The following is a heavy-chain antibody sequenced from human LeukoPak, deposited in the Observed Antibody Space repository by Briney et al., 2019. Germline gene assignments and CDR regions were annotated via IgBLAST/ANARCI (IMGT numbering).Heavy chain of an antibody. D-gene: IGHD3-22*01. Sequence: KPSETLSLTCTVSGGSISSYYWNWIRQPPGKGLGWIGYIYYSGSTNYNPSLKSRVTISVDTSKNQFSLKLSAVTAADAAVYYCARLRYDSSGYRSSSYYFEYWGQGTLVTVSS. V-gene: IGHV4-59*01. CDR3: ARLRYDSSGYRSSSYYFEY. CDR1: GGSISSYY. J-gene: IGHJ4*02. CDR2: IYYSGST.